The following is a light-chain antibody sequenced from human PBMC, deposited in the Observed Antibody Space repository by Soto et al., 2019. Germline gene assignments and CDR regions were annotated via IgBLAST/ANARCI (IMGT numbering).Light chain of an antibody. CDR1: SSDVGDYNY. CDR3: SSYVGATTYV. CDR2: EVS. V-gene: IGLV2-8*01. J-gene: IGLJ1*01. Sequence: QSVLAQPPSASGSPGQSVTISCTGTSSDVGDYNYVSWYQQHPGKAPKLMIYEVSKRPSGVPDRFSGSKSGNTASLTVSGLQAEDEGDYYCSSYVGATTYVFGSGTKVTVL.